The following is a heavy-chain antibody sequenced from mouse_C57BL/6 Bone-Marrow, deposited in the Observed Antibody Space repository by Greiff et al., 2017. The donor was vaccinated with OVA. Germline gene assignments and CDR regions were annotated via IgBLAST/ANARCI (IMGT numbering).Heavy chain of an antibody. V-gene: IGHV14-4*01. CDR3: TTDGSSYVNFDY. J-gene: IGHJ2*01. CDR1: GFNIKDDY. CDR2: IDPENGDT. Sequence: VQLKESGAELVRPGASVTLSCTASGFNIKDDYMHWVKQRPEQGLEWIGWIDPENGDTEYASKFQGKATITADTSSNTAYLQLSSLTSEDTAVYYCTTDGSSYVNFDYWGQGTTLTVSS. D-gene: IGHD1-1*01.